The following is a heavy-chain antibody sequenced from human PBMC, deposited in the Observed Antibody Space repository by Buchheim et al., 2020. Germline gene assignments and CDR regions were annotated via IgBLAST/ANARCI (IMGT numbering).Heavy chain of an antibody. CDR1: GGSISSSSYY. V-gene: IGHV4-31*03. CDR2: IYYSGST. CDR3: ARGKREVYYDFWSGYGAHGMDV. D-gene: IGHD3-3*01. J-gene: IGHJ6*02. Sequence: QLQLQESGPGLVKPSETLSLTCTVSGGSISSSSYYWGWIRQPPGKGLEWIGYIYYSGSTYYNPSLKSRVTISVDTSKNQFSLKLSSVTAADTAVYYCARGKREVYYDFWSGYGAHGMDVWGQGTT.